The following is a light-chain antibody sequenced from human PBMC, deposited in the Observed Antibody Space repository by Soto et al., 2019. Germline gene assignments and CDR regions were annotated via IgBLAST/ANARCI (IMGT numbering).Light chain of an antibody. J-gene: IGLJ1*01. Sequence: QSALTQPASVSGSPGQSITIPCTGTSSDVGGYNYVSWYQQHPGQAPKLIIYDVSNRPSGVSNRFSGSKSGNTASLTISGLQAEDEADYYCSSYTSSSTPNVFGPGTKLTVL. CDR2: DVS. CDR1: SSDVGGYNY. V-gene: IGLV2-14*01. CDR3: SSYTSSSTPNV.